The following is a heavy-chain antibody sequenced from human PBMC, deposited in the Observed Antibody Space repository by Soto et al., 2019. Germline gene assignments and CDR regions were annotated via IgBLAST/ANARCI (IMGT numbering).Heavy chain of an antibody. CDR2: INRSGST. Sequence: SSETLSLTCAVYGGSFSAHYWSWIRQSPGKGLEWIGEINRSGSTNYNPSLKSRVTISTDTSKNQFSLNLSSVTAADTAVYYCARGLLWSYYYYYLDVSAKRTTVTVSS. CDR1: GGSFSAHY. CDR3: ARGLLWSYYYYYLDV. V-gene: IGHV4-34*01. D-gene: IGHD2-21*01. J-gene: IGHJ6*03.